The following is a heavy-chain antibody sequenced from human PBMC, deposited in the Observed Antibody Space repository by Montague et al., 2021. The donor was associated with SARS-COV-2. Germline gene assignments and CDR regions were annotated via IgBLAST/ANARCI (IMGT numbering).Heavy chain of an antibody. CDR2: IYYSGST. Sequence: SETLSLTCTVSGGSISSSSYYWVWIRQPPGKGLEWIGSIYYSGSTYYNPSLKSRVTISVDTSKNQFSLKLSSVTAADTAVYYCAADYGERDWFDPWGQGTLVTVSS. V-gene: IGHV4-39*01. D-gene: IGHD4-17*01. CDR1: GGSISSSSYY. CDR3: AADYGERDWFDP. J-gene: IGHJ5*02.